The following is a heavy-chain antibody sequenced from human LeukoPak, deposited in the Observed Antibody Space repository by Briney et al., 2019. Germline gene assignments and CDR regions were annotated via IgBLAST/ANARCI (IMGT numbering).Heavy chain of an antibody. CDR3: AKDFGSSSSDLRRGKDY. CDR1: GFTFSSYG. D-gene: IGHD6-6*01. J-gene: IGHJ4*02. CDR2: IRYDGSNK. Sequence: GGSLRLSCAASGFTFSSYGMHWVRQAPGKGLEWVAFIRYDGSNKYYADSVKGRFTISRDNSKNTLYLQMNSLRAEDTAVYYCAKDFGSSSSDLRRGKDYWGQGTLVTVSS. V-gene: IGHV3-30*02.